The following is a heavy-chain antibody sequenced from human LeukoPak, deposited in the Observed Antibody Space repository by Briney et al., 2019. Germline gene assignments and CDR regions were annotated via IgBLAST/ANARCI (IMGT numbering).Heavy chain of an antibody. Sequence: ASVKVSCKASGYTFTDFGISWVRQAPGQGLEWMGWISAYNGDTKYAQKVQGRVTMTQDTSTSTAYMEVRSLRSDDTAVYYCTRDLGVDTSMIFFGYWGQGSLVIVSS. J-gene: IGHJ4*02. CDR3: TRDLGVDTSMIFFGY. D-gene: IGHD3/OR15-3a*01. V-gene: IGHV1-18*01. CDR1: GYTFTDFG. CDR2: ISAYNGDT.